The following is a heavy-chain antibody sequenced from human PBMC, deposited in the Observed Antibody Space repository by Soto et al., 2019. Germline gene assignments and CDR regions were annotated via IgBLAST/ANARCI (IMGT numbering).Heavy chain of an antibody. J-gene: IGHJ6*02. V-gene: IGHV5-51*01. CDR2: IYPGDSDT. Sequence: GESLKISCKGSGYSFTSYWIGWVRQMPGKGLEWMGIIYPGDSDTRYSPSSQGQVTISADKSISTAYLQWSSLKASDTAMYYCARHVRDSSGWYKYYYYGMDVWGQGTTVTVSS. D-gene: IGHD6-19*01. CDR3: ARHVRDSSGWYKYYYYGMDV. CDR1: GYSFTSYW.